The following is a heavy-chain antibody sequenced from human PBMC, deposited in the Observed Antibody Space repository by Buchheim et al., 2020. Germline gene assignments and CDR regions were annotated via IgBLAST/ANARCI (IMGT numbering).Heavy chain of an antibody. Sequence: QVQLQESGPGLVKPSETLSLTCTVSGGSISSYYWSWIRQPPGKGLEWIGYIYYSGSTNYNPSLKSRVTISVDTSKNQFSLQLSSVTAADTAVYYCARGWAAYCDGDCYNNWFDPWGQGTL. CDR2: IYYSGST. J-gene: IGHJ5*02. D-gene: IGHD2-21*02. CDR1: GGSISSYY. CDR3: ARGWAAYCDGDCYNNWFDP. V-gene: IGHV4-59*01.